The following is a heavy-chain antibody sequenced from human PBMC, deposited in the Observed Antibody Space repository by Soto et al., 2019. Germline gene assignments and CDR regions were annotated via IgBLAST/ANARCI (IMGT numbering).Heavy chain of an antibody. CDR2: IYHSGTT. V-gene: IGHV4-59*08. CDR3: ARQQYCGSSTCYDSLYYQNMDV. D-gene: IGHD3-16*01. Sequence: PSETLSLTCTVSGDSISSYYWSWIRQPPGKGLEWIGCIYHSGTTIYDPYLRSRVTLSVDTTNNQFSLRLSSVTAADTAVYFCARQQYCGSSTCYDSLYYQNMDVWGKGIMVTVSS. CDR1: GDSISSYY. J-gene: IGHJ6*03.